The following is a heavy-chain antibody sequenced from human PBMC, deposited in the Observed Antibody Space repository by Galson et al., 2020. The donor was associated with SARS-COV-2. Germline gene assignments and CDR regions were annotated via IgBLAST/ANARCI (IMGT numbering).Heavy chain of an antibody. CDR3: ARVRVGSSCPFDY. J-gene: IGHJ4*02. D-gene: IGHD6-13*01. V-gene: IGHV4-31*03. CDR2: INYSGST. Sequence: ETSETLSLTCTVSGGSISSGGYYWRWIRQHPGKGLEWTGYINYSGSTYYNPSLKSRVTISVDTSKNQFSLKLSSVTAAATAVYYCARVRVGSSCPFDYWGQGTLVTVSS. CDR1: GGSISSGGYY.